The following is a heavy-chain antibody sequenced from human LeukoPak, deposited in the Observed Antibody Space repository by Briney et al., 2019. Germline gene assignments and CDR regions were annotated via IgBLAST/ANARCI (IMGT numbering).Heavy chain of an antibody. CDR3: AREPRYCSRTTSCYHANYFYYMDV. Sequence: PSETLSLTCTVSGGSISSGGYYWSWIRQRPGKGLEWIGYIYYSGSTSYNPSLKSRVTISVDTSKDQFSLKLNSVTAADTAVYYCAREPRYCSRTTSCYHANYFYYMDVWGKGTTVTVSS. V-gene: IGHV4-61*08. CDR1: GGSISSGGYY. J-gene: IGHJ6*03. D-gene: IGHD2-2*01. CDR2: IYYSGST.